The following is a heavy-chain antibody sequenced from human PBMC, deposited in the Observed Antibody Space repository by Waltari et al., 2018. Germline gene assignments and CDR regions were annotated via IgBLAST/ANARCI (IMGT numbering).Heavy chain of an antibody. CDR3: AKDHGVAY. CDR2: ISNSGGDT. D-gene: IGHD3-16*01. Sequence: QLLESGGGLVQPGGSLSISCSDSGITFSIFAMGWVRQAPGKGLEWVSGISNSGGDTYYTDSVKGRFTISRDNSKKTLYLQMNSLRVEDTAVYYCAKDHGVAYWGQGTLVTVSS. V-gene: IGHV3-23*01. CDR1: GITFSIFA. J-gene: IGHJ4*02.